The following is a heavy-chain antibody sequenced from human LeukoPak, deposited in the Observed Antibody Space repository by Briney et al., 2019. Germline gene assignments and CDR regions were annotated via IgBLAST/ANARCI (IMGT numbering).Heavy chain of an antibody. J-gene: IGHJ4*02. CDR3: ARVFMDNNNSYDY. CDR1: GASINAYF. Sequence: SETLSLTCTVSGASINAYFWSWIRQPPGKGLEWIGYISYNGGTNYNPSLKSRVTISIDTSKNQFSLRLTSVSAADTAIYYCARVFMDNNNSYDYWGQGTLVTVSS. V-gene: IGHV4-59*01. D-gene: IGHD1-20*01. CDR2: ISYNGGT.